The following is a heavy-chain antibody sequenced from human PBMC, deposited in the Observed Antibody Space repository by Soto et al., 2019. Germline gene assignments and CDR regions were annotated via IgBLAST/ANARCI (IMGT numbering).Heavy chain of an antibody. V-gene: IGHV4-34*01. CDR3: ARGGYGDYALLPY. CDR2: INHSGST. J-gene: IGHJ4*02. Sequence: SETLSLTCAVYGGSFSGYYWSWIRQPPGKGLEWIGEINHSGSTNYNPSLKSRVTISVDTSKNQFSLKLSSVTAADTAVYYCARGGYGDYALLPYWGQGTLVTVSS. CDR1: GGSFSGYY. D-gene: IGHD4-17*01.